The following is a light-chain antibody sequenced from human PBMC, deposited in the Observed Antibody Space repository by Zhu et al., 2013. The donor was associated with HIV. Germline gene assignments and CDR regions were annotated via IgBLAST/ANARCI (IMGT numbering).Light chain of an antibody. CDR1: QSVGNNF. CDR2: GAS. J-gene: IGKJ4*01. Sequence: DIVLTQSPATLSVSPGERATLSCRASQSVGNNFLAWYQQKPGQAPRLLIYGASSRATGIPDRFSGSGSGTDFTLSISRLEPEDFAVYYCQQYGRSPLTFGGGTTVEI. V-gene: IGKV3-20*01. CDR3: QQYGRSPLT.